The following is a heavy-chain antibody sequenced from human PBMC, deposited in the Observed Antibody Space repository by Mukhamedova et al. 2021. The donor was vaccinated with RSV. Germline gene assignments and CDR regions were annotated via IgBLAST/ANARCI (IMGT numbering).Heavy chain of an antibody. V-gene: IGHV3-30-3*01. Sequence: SSYAMHWVRQAPGKGLEWVAVISYDGSNKYYADSVKGRFTISRDNSKNTLYLQMNSLRAEDTAVYYCARDQAIYYYYYYMDVWG. CDR3: ARDQAIYYYYYYMDV. D-gene: IGHD2-21*01. CDR2: ISYDGSNK. CDR1: SSYA. J-gene: IGHJ6*03.